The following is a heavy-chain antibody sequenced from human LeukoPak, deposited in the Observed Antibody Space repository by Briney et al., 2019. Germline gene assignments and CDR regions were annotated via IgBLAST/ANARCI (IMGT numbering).Heavy chain of an antibody. CDR3: ARGRLAVATGAFDI. D-gene: IGHD6-19*01. V-gene: IGHV3-30*12. CDR1: GFTFSQYA. Sequence: GGSLRLSCAASGFTFSQYAIHWVRQAPGKGLEWVAVISYDGNHKYYADSVKGRFTISRDNAKNSLYLQMNSLRAEDTAVYYCARGRLAVATGAFDIWGQGTMVTVSS. J-gene: IGHJ3*02. CDR2: ISYDGNHK.